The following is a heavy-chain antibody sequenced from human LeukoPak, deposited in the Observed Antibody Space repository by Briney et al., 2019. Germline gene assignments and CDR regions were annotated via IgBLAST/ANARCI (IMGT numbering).Heavy chain of an antibody. CDR2: ISYTATT. CDR1: GDFSGDSITIYY. CDR3: VGAPIQYYLDY. D-gene: IGHD3-16*01. Sequence: SETLSLTCTVSGDFSGDSITIYYWSWVRQPPGKGLEWIGHISYTATTNYNPSLKIRVTMSFDTSKHQFSLRLRSVIASDTAVYFCVGAPIQYYLDYWGQGTLVAVSS. V-gene: IGHV4-59*03. J-gene: IGHJ4*02.